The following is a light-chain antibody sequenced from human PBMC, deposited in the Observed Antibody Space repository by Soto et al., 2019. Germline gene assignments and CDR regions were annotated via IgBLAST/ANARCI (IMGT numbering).Light chain of an antibody. CDR3: SSYTSSSRYV. CDR1: SSDVGSYNL. J-gene: IGLJ1*01. Sequence: QSVLTQPASVSGSPGQSITISCTGTSSDVGSYNLVSWYQQHPGKAPKLMIYEVSNRPSGVSNRFSGSKSGNTASLTISGLQAEDEADYYCSSYTSSSRYVFGTGTRSPS. V-gene: IGLV2-14*02. CDR2: EVS.